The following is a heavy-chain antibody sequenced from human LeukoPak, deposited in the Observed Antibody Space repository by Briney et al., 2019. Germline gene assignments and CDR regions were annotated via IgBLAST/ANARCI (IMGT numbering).Heavy chain of an antibody. V-gene: IGHV3-69-1*01. J-gene: IGHJ3*01. CDR3: ASPAVAMASTDALDV. CDR1: GFTFNTYT. Sequence: PGGSLRLSCAASGFTFNTYTMNWVRQAPGKGLEWVSSISSSSAIYYADSLKGRFTISRDNAKDSLYLQMNNLRAEDTAVYYCASPAVAMASTDALDVWGQGTLVTVSS. D-gene: IGHD5-24*01. CDR2: ISSSSAI.